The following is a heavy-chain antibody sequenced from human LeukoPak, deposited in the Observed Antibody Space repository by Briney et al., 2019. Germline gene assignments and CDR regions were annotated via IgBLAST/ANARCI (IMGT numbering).Heavy chain of an antibody. CDR2: IYYSGST. Sequence: SETLSLTCTVSGGSISSYYWSWIRQPPGKGLEWIGYIYYSGSTNYNPSLKSRVTISVDTSKNQFSLKLSSVTAADTAVYYCARGDYVWGSYRPPYFDYWGQGTLVTVSS. D-gene: IGHD3-16*02. J-gene: IGHJ4*02. CDR3: ARGDYVWGSYRPPYFDY. CDR1: GGSISSYY. V-gene: IGHV4-59*01.